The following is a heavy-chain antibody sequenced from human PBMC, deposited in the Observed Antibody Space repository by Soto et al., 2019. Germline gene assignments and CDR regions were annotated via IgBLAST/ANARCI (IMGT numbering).Heavy chain of an antibody. CDR1: GFTVSSKY. Sequence: EVQLVESGGGLVQPGGSLRLSCAASGFTVSSKYMSWVRQAPGKGLEWVSLIQSGGTTYYADSVKGRFTISRDSSENTLHLQMDSLRAEDTAVYYCARDDVLGDGGSCYGVPMDGWGKGTTVTVAS. CDR3: ARDDVLGDGGSCYGVPMDG. D-gene: IGHD2-15*01. V-gene: IGHV3-66*01. CDR2: IQSGGTT. J-gene: IGHJ6*03.